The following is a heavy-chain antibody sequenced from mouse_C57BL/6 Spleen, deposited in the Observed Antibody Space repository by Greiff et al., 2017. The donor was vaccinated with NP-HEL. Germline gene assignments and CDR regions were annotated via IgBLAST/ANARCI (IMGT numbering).Heavy chain of an antibody. CDR1: GYTFTSYW. D-gene: IGHD2-3*01. CDR3: ARYDPWYFDV. J-gene: IGHJ1*03. Sequence: VQLQQSGTELVKPGASGYTFTSYWLHWVKQWPGPGLEWIGNINPSNGGTNYNEKFKNKATLTVDKASSSAYMQLSSLTSEAAAFYYCARYDPWYFDVWGTGTTVTVSS. CDR2: INPSNGGT. V-gene: IGHV1-53*01.